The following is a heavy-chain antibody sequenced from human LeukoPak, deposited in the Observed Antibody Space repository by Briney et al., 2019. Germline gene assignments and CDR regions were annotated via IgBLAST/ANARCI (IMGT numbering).Heavy chain of an antibody. CDR3: ANEGLRKDY. J-gene: IGHJ4*02. V-gene: IGHV4-39*01. Sequence: SETLSLTCTVSGGSISSSSYYWGWLRQPPGKGLEWIGSIYYSGSTYYNPSLKSRVTISVDTSKNQFSLKLSSVTAADTAVYYRANEGLRKDYWGQGTLVTVSS. CDR1: GGSISSSSYY. CDR2: IYYSGST.